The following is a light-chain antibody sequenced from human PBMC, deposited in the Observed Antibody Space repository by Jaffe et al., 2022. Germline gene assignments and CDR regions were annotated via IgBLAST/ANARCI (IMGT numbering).Light chain of an antibody. J-gene: IGKJ5*01. CDR2: DAS. CDR3: QQFNIYPHT. CDR1: PGIYGG. V-gene: IGKV1-13*02. Sequence: AIQLTQSPSSLSASVGERVTITCRASPGIYGGLAWYQQKPGKSPKLLIYDASTLESGVPSRFSGSGFGTEFTLTISNLQPEDLATYYCQQFNIYPHTFGQGTRLEIE.